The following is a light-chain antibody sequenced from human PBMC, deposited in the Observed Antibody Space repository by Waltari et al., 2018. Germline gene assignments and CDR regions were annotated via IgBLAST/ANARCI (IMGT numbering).Light chain of an antibody. CDR1: QDVSSA. J-gene: IGKJ1*01. CDR3: QQGDSVPPT. Sequence: DVQMTQSPSSVSASVGDRVTITCRASQDVSSALAWYQQKPGKAPNLLIYAASTLHAGVPSRFRGSGSGTDFTLTIFSLQPEDFATYFCQQGDSVPPTFGQGTPVEIK. V-gene: IGKV1-12*01. CDR2: AAS.